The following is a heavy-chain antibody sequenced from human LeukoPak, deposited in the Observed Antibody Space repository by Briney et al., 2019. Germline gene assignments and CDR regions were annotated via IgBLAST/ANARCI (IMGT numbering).Heavy chain of an antibody. CDR3: ARASPSYYDFWSGYSNYYFDY. J-gene: IGHJ4*02. CDR1: GFTFDDYA. Sequence: QPGRSLRLSCAASGFTFDDYAMHWVRQAPGKGLEWVSGISWNSGRIGYADSVKGRFTISRDNAKNSLYLQMNSLRAEDTAVYYCARASPSYYDFWSGYSNYYFDYWGQGTLVTVSS. D-gene: IGHD3-3*01. V-gene: IGHV3-9*01. CDR2: ISWNSGRI.